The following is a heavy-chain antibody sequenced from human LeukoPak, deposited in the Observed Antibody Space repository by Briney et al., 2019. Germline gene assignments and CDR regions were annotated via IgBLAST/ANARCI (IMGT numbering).Heavy chain of an antibody. CDR1: GFTFDDYA. CDR2: ISWNSGSI. Sequence: GGSLRLSCAASGFTFDDYAMYWVRQAPGKGLEWVSGISWNSGSIGYADSVKGRFTISRDNAKNSLYLQMNSLRAEDTALYYCAKEFLAYDAFDIWGQGTMVTVSS. V-gene: IGHV3-9*01. J-gene: IGHJ3*02. CDR3: AKEFLAYDAFDI.